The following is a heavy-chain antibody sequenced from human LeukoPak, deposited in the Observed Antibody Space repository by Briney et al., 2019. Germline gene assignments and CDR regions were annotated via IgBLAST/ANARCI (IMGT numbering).Heavy chain of an antibody. V-gene: IGHV3-30-3*01. Sequence: GRSLRLSCAASGFTFSSYAMHWVRQAPGKGLEWVAVTSYDGSNKYYADSVKGRFTISRDNSKNTLYLQMNSLRAEDMAVYYCARDRDYYDSSLLFDYWGQGTLVTVSS. D-gene: IGHD3-22*01. CDR3: ARDRDYYDSSLLFDY. CDR1: GFTFSSYA. CDR2: TSYDGSNK. J-gene: IGHJ4*02.